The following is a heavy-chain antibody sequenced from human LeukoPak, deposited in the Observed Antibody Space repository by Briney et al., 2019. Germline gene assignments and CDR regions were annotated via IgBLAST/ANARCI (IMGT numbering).Heavy chain of an antibody. CDR1: GYTFTGYY. J-gene: IGHJ4*02. CDR3: ARARIVVVVAATALDY. Sequence: ASVKVSCKASGYTFTGYYMHWVRQAPGQGLEWMGWINPNSGGTNYAQKFQGRVTMTRDTSISTAYMELSRLRSNDTAVYYCARARIVVVVAATALDYWGQGTLVTVSS. CDR2: INPNSGGT. D-gene: IGHD2-15*01. V-gene: IGHV1-2*02.